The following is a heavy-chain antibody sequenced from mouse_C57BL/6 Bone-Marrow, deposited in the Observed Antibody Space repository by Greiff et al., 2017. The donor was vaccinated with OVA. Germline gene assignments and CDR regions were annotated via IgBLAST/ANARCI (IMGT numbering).Heavy chain of an antibody. V-gene: IGHV1-63*01. CDR3: ARWDDYDGAWFAY. Sequence: VQLQQSGAELVRPGTSVKMSCKASGYTFTNYWIGWAKQRPGHGLEWIGDIYPGGGYTNYNEKFKGKATLTADKSSSTAYMQFSSLTSEDSAIYYCARWDDYDGAWFAYWGQGTLVTVSA. CDR2: IYPGGGYT. J-gene: IGHJ3*01. CDR1: GYTFTNYW. D-gene: IGHD2-4*01.